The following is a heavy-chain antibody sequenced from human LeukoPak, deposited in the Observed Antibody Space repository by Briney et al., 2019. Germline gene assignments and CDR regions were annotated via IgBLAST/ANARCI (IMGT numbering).Heavy chain of an antibody. CDR2: SSGSGGST. CDR1: GFTFSNYV. J-gene: IGHJ5*02. CDR3: AKGASPDYYGSGRFDL. D-gene: IGHD3-10*01. Sequence: HAGGSLRLSCAASGFTFSNYVMSWVRQAPEKGLQWVSSSSGSGGSTYYADSVKGRFTISRDSSKKTVYLQMNSLRDEDTAVYFCAKGASPDYYGSGRFDLWGQGILVTVSS. V-gene: IGHV3-23*01.